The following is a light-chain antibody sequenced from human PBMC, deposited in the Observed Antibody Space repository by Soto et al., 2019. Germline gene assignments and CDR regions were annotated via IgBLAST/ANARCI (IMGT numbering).Light chain of an antibody. V-gene: IGKV4-1*01. CDR3: QQYINAPQT. Sequence: DIVMTQSPDSLAVSLGERATINCKSSQSVLYSPNNKNYLAWYQQKPGQPPKLLVYWASTRESGVPDRFSGSGSETDFTLTINRLQAEDVAVYYCQQYINAPQTCGRGTKVEIK. CDR1: QSVLYSPNNKNY. J-gene: IGKJ1*01. CDR2: WAS.